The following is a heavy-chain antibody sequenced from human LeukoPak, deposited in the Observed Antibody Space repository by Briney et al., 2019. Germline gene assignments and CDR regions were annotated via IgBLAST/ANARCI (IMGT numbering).Heavy chain of an antibody. CDR2: INSDGSDS. CDR1: GFNFNLYW. CDR3: ARGYPPGDY. J-gene: IGHJ4*02. V-gene: IGHV3-74*01. D-gene: IGHD1-1*01. Sequence: GGSLRLSCAASGFNFNLYWMHWVRQAPGKGLVWVSRINSDGSDSSYEDSVKGRFTISRDNAKNTLYLQMNSLRPDDTAMYYCARGYPPGDYWGQGTLVTVSS.